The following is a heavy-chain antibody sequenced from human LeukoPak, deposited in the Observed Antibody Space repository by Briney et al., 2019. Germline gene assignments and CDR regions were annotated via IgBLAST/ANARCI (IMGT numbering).Heavy chain of an antibody. V-gene: IGHV4-59*08. Sequence: SETLSLTCAVSADSISSFYWSWIRQPPGKGLEWIGYVFYTGDTNHNPSLKSRVTISLDTSKKQVALRLTSVTAADTAVYYCARHPLATPFDHWGRGTLVTVSS. CDR1: ADSISSFY. D-gene: IGHD2-15*01. J-gene: IGHJ4*02. CDR3: ARHPLATPFDH. CDR2: VFYTGDT.